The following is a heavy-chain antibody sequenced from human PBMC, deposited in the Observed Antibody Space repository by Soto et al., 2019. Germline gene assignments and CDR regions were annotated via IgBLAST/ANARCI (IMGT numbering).Heavy chain of an antibody. D-gene: IGHD5-18*01. CDR2: IYPGDSET. CDR3: ARPGAPTDTVVYDF. CDR1: GYSFANYW. J-gene: IGHJ4*02. V-gene: IGHV5-51*01. Sequence: GESLKISCKASGYSFANYWIGGVCPKPGKGLEWMGVIYPGDSETTYSPSFEGQVIISVDRSRGTAFLEWSSLKASDTAMYYCARPGAPTDTVVYDFWGQGTQVTVSS.